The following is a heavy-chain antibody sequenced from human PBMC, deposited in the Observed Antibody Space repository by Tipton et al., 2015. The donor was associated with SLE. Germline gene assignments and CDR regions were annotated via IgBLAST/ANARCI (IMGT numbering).Heavy chain of an antibody. CDR2: IYTSGST. V-gene: IGHV4-4*07. Sequence: TLSLTCTVSGGSISSYYWSWIRQPAGKGLEWIGRIYTSGSTNYNPSLQSRVTMSVDTSKNQFSLKLSSVTAADTAVYYCARDLFYDSSGYPSPWGQGTLVTVSS. CDR1: GGSISSYY. J-gene: IGHJ5*02. D-gene: IGHD3-22*01. CDR3: ARDLFYDSSGYPSP.